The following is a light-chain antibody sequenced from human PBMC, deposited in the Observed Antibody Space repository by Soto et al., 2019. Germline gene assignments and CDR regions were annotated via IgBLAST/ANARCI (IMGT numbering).Light chain of an antibody. Sequence: QAVVTQPPSASGTPGQRVTVSCSGSSSNIGTNNVNWYQHLPGTAPKLLIYTNDKRPSGVPDRFSGSKSGTSASLAISGLQSEDEADYDCAAWHGSLNGYVFGPVTKLTLL. V-gene: IGLV1-44*01. J-gene: IGLJ1*01. CDR3: AAWHGSLNGYV. CDR1: SSNIGTNN. CDR2: TND.